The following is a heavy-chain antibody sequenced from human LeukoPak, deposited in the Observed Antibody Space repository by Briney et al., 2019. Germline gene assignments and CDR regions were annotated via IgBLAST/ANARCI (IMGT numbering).Heavy chain of an antibody. CDR2: IYYSGST. V-gene: IGHV4-30-4*08. CDR3: ARDQAIRIGSELVGGTIFE. J-gene: IGHJ4*02. Sequence: SETLSLTCTVSGGSISSGDYYWSWIRQPPGKGLEWIGYIYYSGSTYYNPSLKSRVTISVDTSKNQFSLKLSSVTAADTAVYYCARDQAIRIGSELVGGTIFEWGQGTLVTVSS. CDR1: GGSISSGDYY. D-gene: IGHD3-3*01.